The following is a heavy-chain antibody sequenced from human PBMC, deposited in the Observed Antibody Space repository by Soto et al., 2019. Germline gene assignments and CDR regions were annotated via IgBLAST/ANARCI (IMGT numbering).Heavy chain of an antibody. CDR1: GFTFSDYY. D-gene: IGHD3-16*01. J-gene: IGHJ4*02. V-gene: IGHV4-31*02. Sequence: LRLSCAASGFTFSDYYISWIRQHPGKGLEWIGYIYYSGSTYYNPSPKSRVTISVDTSKNQFSLKLSSVTAADTAVYYCARGLITFGGPLREYTTSFDYWGQGTLVTVSS. CDR2: IYYSGST. CDR3: ARGLITFGGPLREYTTSFDY.